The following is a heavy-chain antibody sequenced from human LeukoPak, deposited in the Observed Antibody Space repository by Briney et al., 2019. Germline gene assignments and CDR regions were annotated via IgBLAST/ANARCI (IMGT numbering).Heavy chain of an antibody. D-gene: IGHD5-18*01. CDR3: AKVSGYSYGYRGYYFDY. J-gene: IGHJ4*02. Sequence: PGGSLRLSCAASGFTFSSYGMHWVRQAPGKGLEWVAFIRYDGSNKYYADSVKGRFTISRDNSKNTLYLQMNSLRVEDTAVYYCAKVSGYSYGYRGYYFDYWGQGTLVTVSS. CDR1: GFTFSSYG. V-gene: IGHV3-30*02. CDR2: IRYDGSNK.